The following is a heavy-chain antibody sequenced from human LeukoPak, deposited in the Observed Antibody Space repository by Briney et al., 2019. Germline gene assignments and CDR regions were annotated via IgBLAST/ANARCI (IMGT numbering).Heavy chain of an antibody. CDR1: GYTFTSYD. CDR3: ARDLRGSGFFHDAFDI. V-gene: IGHV1-8*02. J-gene: IGHJ3*02. CDR2: MNPNRGNT. Sequence: ASVKVSCKASGYTFTSYDINWVRQAPGQGLEWMGWMNPNRGNTGYAQKFQGRVTITRNTSISTAYMELSSLRSEDTAVYYCARDLRGSGFFHDAFDIWGQGTMVTVSS. D-gene: IGHD3-10*01.